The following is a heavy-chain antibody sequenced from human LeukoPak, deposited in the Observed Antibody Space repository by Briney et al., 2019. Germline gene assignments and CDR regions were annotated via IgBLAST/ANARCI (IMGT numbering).Heavy chain of an antibody. CDR1: GFTFSSYA. Sequence: PGGSLRLSCAASGFTFSSYALSWVRQAPGKGLECISGFSGSGGSTYYADSVKGRFTISRDNSKNTLYLQMNSLRAEDTAVYYCASRGRGHRNWYFDLWGRGTLVTVSS. CDR3: ASRGRGHRNWYFDL. J-gene: IGHJ2*01. D-gene: IGHD1-14*01. CDR2: FSGSGGST. V-gene: IGHV3-23*01.